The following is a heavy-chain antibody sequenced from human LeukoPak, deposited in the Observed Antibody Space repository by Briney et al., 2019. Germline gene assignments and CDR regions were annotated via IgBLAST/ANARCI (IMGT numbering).Heavy chain of an antibody. J-gene: IGHJ4*02. V-gene: IGHV3-23*01. Sequence: GGSLRLSCAASGFTFSSYAMSWVRQAPGKGLEWVPAISGSGGSTYYADSVKGRFTISRDNSKNTLYLQMNSLRAEDTAVYYCAKDSRGQEYYDFWSGYLVYYFDYWGQGTLVTVSS. CDR1: GFTFSSYA. CDR2: ISGSGGST. D-gene: IGHD3-3*01. CDR3: AKDSRGQEYYDFWSGYLVYYFDY.